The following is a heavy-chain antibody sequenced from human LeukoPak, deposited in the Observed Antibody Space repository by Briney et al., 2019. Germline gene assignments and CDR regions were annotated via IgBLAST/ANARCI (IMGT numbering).Heavy chain of an antibody. CDR3: ARVMAYYDILTGYYSDAFDI. Sequence: SETLSLTCAVYGGSFSGYYWSWIRQPPGKGLEWIGEINHSGSTNYNPSLKSRVTISVDTSKNQFSLKLSSVTAADTAVYYCARVMAYYDILTGYYSDAFDIWGQGTMVTVSS. V-gene: IGHV4-34*01. CDR2: INHSGST. D-gene: IGHD3-9*01. CDR1: GGSFSGYY. J-gene: IGHJ3*02.